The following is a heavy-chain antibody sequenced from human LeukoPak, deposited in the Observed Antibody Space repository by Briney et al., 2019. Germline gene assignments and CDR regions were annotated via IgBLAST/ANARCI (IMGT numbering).Heavy chain of an antibody. D-gene: IGHD1-1*01. CDR1: GGSISSSQW. CDR2: IYHSGST. Sequence: PSETLSLTCAVSGGSISSSQWWSWVRQPPGKGLEWIGEIYHSGSTNYNPSLKSRVTISVDKSKNQFSLNLRFVTAADSAVYYCARVRLDHLVPRRFDYWGQGTLVTVSS. CDR3: ARVRLDHLVPRRFDY. J-gene: IGHJ4*02. V-gene: IGHV4-4*02.